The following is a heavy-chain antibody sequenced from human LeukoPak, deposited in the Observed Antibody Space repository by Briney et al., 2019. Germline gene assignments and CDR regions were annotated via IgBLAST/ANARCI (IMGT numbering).Heavy chain of an antibody. CDR2: ISGSGGKT. D-gene: IGHD5-24*01. V-gene: IGHV3-23*01. J-gene: IGHJ4*02. Sequence: GGSLRLSCATSGFTFSTYAMSCVRQTPGKGLVWVSAISGSGGKTYYADSVKGRITISRDNAKNSLYLQMNSLRAEDTAIYYCTRVGYIDEGIDYWGQGTLVTVSS. CDR1: GFTFSTYA. CDR3: TRVGYIDEGIDY.